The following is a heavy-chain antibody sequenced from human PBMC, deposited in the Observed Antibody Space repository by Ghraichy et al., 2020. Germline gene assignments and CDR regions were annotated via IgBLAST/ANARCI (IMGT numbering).Heavy chain of an antibody. J-gene: IGHJ4*02. CDR2: IGSAGDP. D-gene: IGHD1-26*01. CDR1: GFTFSVYD. V-gene: IGHV3-13*05. Sequence: GGSLRLSCAASGFTFSVYDMHWVRQATGKGLEWVSAIGSAGDPYYPGSVKGRFTISRENAKNSLYLQINSLRAGDTAVYYCVRGSGSGNFDYWGQGTLVTVSS. CDR3: VRGSGSGNFDY.